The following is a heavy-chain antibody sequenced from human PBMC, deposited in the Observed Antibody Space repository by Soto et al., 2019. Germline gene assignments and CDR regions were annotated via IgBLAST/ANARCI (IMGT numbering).Heavy chain of an antibody. CDR3: AKGLRYGDGEYFDY. V-gene: IGHV3-23*01. Sequence: GGSLRLSCAASGFTFSSYAMSWVRQAPGKGLEWVSAISGSGGSTYYADSVKGRFTISRNNSKNTLYLQMNSLRAEDTAVYYCAKGLRYGDGEYFDYWGQGTLVTVSS. CDR2: ISGSGGST. J-gene: IGHJ4*02. CDR1: GFTFSSYA. D-gene: IGHD4-17*01.